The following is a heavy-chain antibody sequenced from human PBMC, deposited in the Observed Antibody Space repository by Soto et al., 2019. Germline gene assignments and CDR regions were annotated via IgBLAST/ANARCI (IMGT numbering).Heavy chain of an antibody. CDR1: GNSLTNYF. J-gene: IGHJ4*02. V-gene: IGHV5-10-1*01. D-gene: IGHD3-16*01. CDR2: IDPSDSYT. Sequence: GDALNISCQFSGNSLTNYFSSLVRQLPGDYLWYMGIIDPSDSYTTYSPSFQGLVTISSDKSIRNAYLQWTSLKASDTAIYYCAKYGSRPQNKIGGGTYLFDYWGQRTLVTVSS. CDR3: AKYGSRPQNKIGGGTYLFDY.